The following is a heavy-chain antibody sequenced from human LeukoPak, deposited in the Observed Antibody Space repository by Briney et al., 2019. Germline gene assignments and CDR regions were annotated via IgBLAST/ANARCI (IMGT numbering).Heavy chain of an antibody. Sequence: GRSLRLSCAASGFTFSSHGMHWVRQAPGKGLEWVTAISYDGSNKYYADSVKGRFTISRDKNTLYLQMNSLRAEDTAVYYCAKGGGGYQDFDYWGQGTLVTVSS. CDR3: AKGGGGYQDFDY. CDR1: GFTFSSHG. J-gene: IGHJ4*02. CDR2: ISYDGSNK. V-gene: IGHV3-30*18. D-gene: IGHD3-16*01.